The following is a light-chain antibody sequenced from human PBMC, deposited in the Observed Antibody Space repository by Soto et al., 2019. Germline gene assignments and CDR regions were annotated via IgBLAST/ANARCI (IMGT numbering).Light chain of an antibody. J-gene: IGKJ1*01. CDR3: HQYDNSRT. CDR2: AAS. V-gene: IGKV1-8*01. Sequence: AIRMTQSPSSLSASTGDRVTITCRASQGISSYLAWYQQKPGKAPKLLIYAASTLQSGVPSRFSGSGSGTDFTLTISRLEPEDFTVYYCHQYDNSRTFGQGTKVDI. CDR1: QGISSY.